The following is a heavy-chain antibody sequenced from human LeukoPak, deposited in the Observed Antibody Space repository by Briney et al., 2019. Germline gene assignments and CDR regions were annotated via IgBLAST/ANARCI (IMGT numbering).Heavy chain of an antibody. J-gene: IGHJ4*02. V-gene: IGHV1-18*01. CDR1: GYTFTSYG. Sequence: ASVKVSCKASGYTFTSYGISWVRQAPGQGLEWMGWISAYNGNTNYAQKLQGRVTTTTDTSTSTAYMELRSLRSDDTAVYYCARELFAAAGTLEDYWGQGTLVTVSS. D-gene: IGHD6-13*01. CDR2: ISAYNGNT. CDR3: ARELFAAAGTLEDY.